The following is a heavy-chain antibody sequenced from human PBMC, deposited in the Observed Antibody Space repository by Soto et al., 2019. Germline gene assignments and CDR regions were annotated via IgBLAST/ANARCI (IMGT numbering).Heavy chain of an antibody. Sequence: QLQLQESGPGLVKPSETLSLTCTVSGGSISSSSYYWGWIRQPPGKGLEWIGSIYYSGSTYYNPSLKSRVTISVDTSKNQFSLKLSSLTAADTAVYYCARQGQQLVHRYFDLWGRGTLVTVSS. J-gene: IGHJ2*01. CDR1: GGSISSSSYY. CDR2: IYYSGST. D-gene: IGHD6-13*01. CDR3: ARQGQQLVHRYFDL. V-gene: IGHV4-39*01.